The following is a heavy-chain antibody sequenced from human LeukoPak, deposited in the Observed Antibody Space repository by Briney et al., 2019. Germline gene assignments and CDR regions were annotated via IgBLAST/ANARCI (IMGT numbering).Heavy chain of an antibody. J-gene: IGHJ4*02. Sequence: ASVKVSCKVFGYTLTELSMHWVRQAPGKGLEWMGGFDPEDGETIYAQKFQGRVTMTEDTSTDTAYMELSSLRSEDTAVYYCATEHRQVGATTPHFDYWGQGTLVTVSS. V-gene: IGHV1-24*01. CDR1: GYTLTELS. D-gene: IGHD1-26*01. CDR3: ATEHRQVGATTPHFDY. CDR2: FDPEDGET.